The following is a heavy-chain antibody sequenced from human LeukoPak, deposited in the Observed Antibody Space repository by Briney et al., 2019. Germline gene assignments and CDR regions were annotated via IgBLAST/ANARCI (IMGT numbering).Heavy chain of an antibody. CDR2: IIPIFGTA. CDR3: ARVGVSSSWYGGFDY. D-gene: IGHD6-13*01. CDR1: GGTFSSYA. V-gene: IGHV1-69*13. Sequence: ASVKVSCKASGGTFSSYAISWVRQAPGQGLEWMGGIIPIFGTANYAQKFQGRVTITADESTSTAYMELSSLRSEDTAVYYCARVGVSSSWYGGFDYWGQGTLVTVSS. J-gene: IGHJ4*02.